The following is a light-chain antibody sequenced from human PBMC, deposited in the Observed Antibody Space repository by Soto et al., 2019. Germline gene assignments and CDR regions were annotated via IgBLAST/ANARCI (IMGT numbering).Light chain of an antibody. CDR1: SSDVGDYKY. CDR2: EVS. CDR3: SSYTTSNTLV. Sequence: QSALTQPASVSGSPGQSITISCTGTSSDVGDYKYVSWYQKHPGKAPKALIYEVSNRPSGVSNRFSGSKSGNTASLTISGLQAEDEADYYCSSYTTSNTLVFGPGTKDRP. J-gene: IGLJ1*01. V-gene: IGLV2-14*01.